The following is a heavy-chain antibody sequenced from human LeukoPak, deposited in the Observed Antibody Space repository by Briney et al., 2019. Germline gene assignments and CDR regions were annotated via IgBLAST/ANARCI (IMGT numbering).Heavy chain of an antibody. CDR1: GDSVSSDSAT. Sequence: SQTLSLTCAISGDSVSSDSATWNWIRQSPSRGLEWLGRTYYRSKWYNDYAVSVKSRITIAPDTSKNQFSLHLNSVTPDDTAVYYCARARGTAVVGRNWFDPWGQGILVTVSS. CDR3: ARARGTAVVGRNWFDP. J-gene: IGHJ5*02. CDR2: TYYRSKWYN. V-gene: IGHV6-1*01. D-gene: IGHD6-19*01.